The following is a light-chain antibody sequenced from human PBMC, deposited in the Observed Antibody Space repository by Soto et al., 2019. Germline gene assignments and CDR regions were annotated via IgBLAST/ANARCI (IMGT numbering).Light chain of an antibody. J-gene: IGLJ1*01. CDR1: NSNIGINT. V-gene: IGLV1-44*01. CDR2: SNN. Sequence: SVLTQPPSASGTPGQRVTISCSGSNSNIGINTVIWYQQLPGTAPKLLIYSNNQRPSGVPDRFSGSKSGTSASLAISGLQSEDEADYYCAAWDDSLNAFYVFGTGTKVNVL. CDR3: AAWDDSLNAFYV.